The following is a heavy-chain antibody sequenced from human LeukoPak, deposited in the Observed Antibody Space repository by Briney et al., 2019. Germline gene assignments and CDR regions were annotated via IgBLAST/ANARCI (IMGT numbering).Heavy chain of an antibody. CDR2: ISGSGATI. V-gene: IGHV3-23*01. Sequence: GGSLRLSCAASGFTFSTYGMSWVRQAPGKGLEWVSGISGSGATIYYADSVKGRFTISRDNSKNTLYLQMNSLRAEDTAVYYCAKSPGTTGWFDPWGQGALVTVSS. D-gene: IGHD1-1*01. CDR3: AKSPGTTGWFDP. J-gene: IGHJ5*02. CDR1: GFTFSTYG.